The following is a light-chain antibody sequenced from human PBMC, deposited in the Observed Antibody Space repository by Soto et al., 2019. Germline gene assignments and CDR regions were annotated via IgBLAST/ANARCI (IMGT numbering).Light chain of an antibody. CDR3: ATWDDSLDVHV. J-gene: IGLJ1*01. V-gene: IGLV1-44*01. Sequence: QSVLTQPPSASGTPGQTITISCSGGSSNIGINTVNWYEHLPGTVPRLLIYGNNQRPSGVPDRFSGSKSGTSASLAISGLQSEDEGHYYCATWDDSLDVHVFGTGTKVTVL. CDR1: SSNIGINT. CDR2: GNN.